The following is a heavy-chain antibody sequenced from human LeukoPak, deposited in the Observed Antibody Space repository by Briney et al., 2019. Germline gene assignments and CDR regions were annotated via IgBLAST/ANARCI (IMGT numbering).Heavy chain of an antibody. CDR3: ARHDAGIAARPFDN. J-gene: IGHJ4*02. CDR1: GGSISTYY. V-gene: IGHV4-4*09. CDR2: IHASGPT. D-gene: IGHD6-6*01. Sequence: SETLSLTCTVSGGSISTYYWSWIRRPPGKGLEWIAYIHASGPTNYKPSLKSRITLSVDTSKNQFSLKLSSVTAADTAVYYCARHDAGIAARPFDNWGQGTLVTVSS.